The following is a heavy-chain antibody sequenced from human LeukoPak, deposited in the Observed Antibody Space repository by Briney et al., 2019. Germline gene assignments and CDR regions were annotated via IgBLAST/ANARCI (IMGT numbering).Heavy chain of an antibody. V-gene: IGHV3-7*01. CDR2: IKQGGNEI. CDR1: GFTLSQYW. CDR3: ARGSSAAAESYFDS. J-gene: IGHJ4*02. Sequence: GGSLRLSCVVSGFTLSQYWMTWVRQAPGKGLEWVANIKQGGNEIHYVESVKGRFTISRDNAKNSLYLQMNSLRAEDTAIYYCARGSSAAAESYFDSWGQGTLVTVSS. D-gene: IGHD6-25*01.